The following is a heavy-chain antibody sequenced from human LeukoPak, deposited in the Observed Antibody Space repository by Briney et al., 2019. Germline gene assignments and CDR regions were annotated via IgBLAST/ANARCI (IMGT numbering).Heavy chain of an antibody. J-gene: IGHJ4*02. Sequence: SETLSLTCTVSGGSISSYCWSWIRQPPGKGLEWIGYIYYSGSTNYNPSLKSRVTISVDTSKNQFSLKLSSVTAADTAVYYCASSMYSSSWYWYWGQGTLVTVSS. CDR3: ASSMYSSSWYWY. D-gene: IGHD6-13*01. CDR1: GGSISSYC. V-gene: IGHV4-59*08. CDR2: IYYSGST.